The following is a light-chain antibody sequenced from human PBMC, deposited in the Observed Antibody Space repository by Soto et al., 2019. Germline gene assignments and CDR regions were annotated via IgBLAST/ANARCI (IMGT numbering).Light chain of an antibody. CDR3: SSYTSSSTPLHV. CDR1: SSDVGGYNY. V-gene: IGLV2-14*01. J-gene: IGLJ1*01. Sequence: QSALTQPASVSGSPGQSVTISCTGTSSDVGGYNYVSWYQQHPGKAPKLMIYDVSNRPSGVSNRFSGSKSGNTASLTISGLQAEDEADYYCSSYTSSSTPLHVFGTGTKVTVL. CDR2: DVS.